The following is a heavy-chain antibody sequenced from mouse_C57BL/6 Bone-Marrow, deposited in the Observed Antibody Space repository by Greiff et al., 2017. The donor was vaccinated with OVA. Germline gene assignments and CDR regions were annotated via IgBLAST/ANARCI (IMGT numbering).Heavy chain of an antibody. CDR2: ISNGGGST. Sequence: EVQVVESGGGLVQPGGSLKLSCAASGFTFSDYYMYWVRQTPEKRLEWVAYISNGGGSTYYPETVKGRFTISRDNAKHTLYLKMSRLKSEDTAMYYCARHEALAVAYWGQGTLVTVSA. CDR3: ARHEALAVAY. D-gene: IGHD3-1*01. J-gene: IGHJ3*01. CDR1: GFTFSDYY. V-gene: IGHV5-12*01.